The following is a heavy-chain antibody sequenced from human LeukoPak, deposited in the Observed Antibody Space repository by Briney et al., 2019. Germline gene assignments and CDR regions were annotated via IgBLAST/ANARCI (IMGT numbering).Heavy chain of an antibody. CDR3: AGFTVTTDGGSYYYGMDV. CDR2: INHSGST. Sequence: SETLSLTCAVYGGSFSGYYWSWIRQPPGKGLEWIGEINHSGSTNYNPSLKSRVTISVDTSKNQFSLKLSSVTAADTAVYYCAGFTVTTDGGSYYYGMDVWGQGTTVTVSS. V-gene: IGHV4-34*01. D-gene: IGHD4-17*01. CDR1: GGSFSGYY. J-gene: IGHJ6*02.